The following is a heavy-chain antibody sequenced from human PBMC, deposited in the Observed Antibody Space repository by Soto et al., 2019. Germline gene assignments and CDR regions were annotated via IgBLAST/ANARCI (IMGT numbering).Heavy chain of an antibody. CDR2: ISYDGSNK. Sequence: PGGSLRLSCAASGFTFSSYGMHWVRQAPGKGLEWVAVISYDGSNKYYADSVKGRFTISRDNSKNTLYLQMNSLRAEDTAVYYCAKEMGGVRGVTDYYYGMDVWGQGTTVTVSS. CDR3: AKEMGGVRGVTDYYYGMDV. D-gene: IGHD3-10*01. J-gene: IGHJ6*02. CDR1: GFTFSSYG. V-gene: IGHV3-30*18.